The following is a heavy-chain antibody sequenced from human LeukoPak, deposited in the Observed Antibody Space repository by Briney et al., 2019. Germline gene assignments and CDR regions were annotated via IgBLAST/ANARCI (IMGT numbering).Heavy chain of an antibody. J-gene: IGHJ4*02. Sequence: GKSLRLSCAASEFAVSAYARYWVRQAPGRGLEWGAAISHDGKNQYYPDSVKGRFTISRDSSQNTLYLQMNSLRAEDMAVYYCARGGITGTTYFDYWGQGTLVTVSS. CDR2: ISHDGKNQ. D-gene: IGHD1-7*01. CDR3: ARGGITGTTYFDY. V-gene: IGHV3-30*04. CDR1: EFAVSAYA.